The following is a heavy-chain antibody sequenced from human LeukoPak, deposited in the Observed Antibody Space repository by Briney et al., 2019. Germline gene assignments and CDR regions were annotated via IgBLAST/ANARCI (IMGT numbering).Heavy chain of an antibody. CDR3: ARDALVVYAFDI. D-gene: IGHD3-22*01. V-gene: IGHV3-33*01. CDR2: IWYDGSNK. Sequence: GGSLRLSCAASGSTFSSYGMHWVRQAPGKGLEWVAVIWYDGSNKYYADSVKGRFTISRDNSKNTLYLQMNSLRAEDTAVYYCARDALVVYAFDIWGQGTMVTVSS. CDR1: GSTFSSYG. J-gene: IGHJ3*02.